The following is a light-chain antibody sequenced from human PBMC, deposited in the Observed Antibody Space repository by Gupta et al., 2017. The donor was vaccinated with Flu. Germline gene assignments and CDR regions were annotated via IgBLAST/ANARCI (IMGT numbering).Light chain of an antibody. Sequence: PTSLSASVRDSVTITCRASQSISTYLNWYQQTPGKAPKLLIYAASNLRSGVPSRFRGSGSGRDFTLTISDLQPEDFATYYCQQSYDSPLTFGGGTKVEMK. V-gene: IGKV1-39*01. CDR1: QSISTY. J-gene: IGKJ4*01. CDR2: AAS. CDR3: QQSYDSPLT.